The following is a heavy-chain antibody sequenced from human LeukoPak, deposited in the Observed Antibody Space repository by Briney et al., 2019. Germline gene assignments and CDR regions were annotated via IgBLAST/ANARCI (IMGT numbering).Heavy chain of an antibody. D-gene: IGHD4-17*01. CDR1: GYSISTSYY. CDR2: IYHSGNT. CDR3: ARAGYGDSDFDY. V-gene: IGHV4-38-2*02. J-gene: IGHJ4*02. Sequence: SETLSLTCTVSGYSISTSYYWGWIRQPPGKGLEWIGSIYHSGNTYYNPSLKSRVTISIDTSKNQFSLKLNSVTAADTAVYYCARAGYGDSDFDYWGQGTLVTVSS.